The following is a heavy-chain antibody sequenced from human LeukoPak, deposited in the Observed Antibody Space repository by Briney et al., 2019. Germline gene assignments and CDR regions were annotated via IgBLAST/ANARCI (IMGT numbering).Heavy chain of an antibody. CDR2: INHSGST. J-gene: IGHJ6*03. D-gene: IGHD1-14*01. CDR1: GGSISSSGYY. CDR3: ARGRNRYYYYMDV. V-gene: IGHV4-39*07. Sequence: SETLSLTCTVPGGSISSSGYYWSWIRQPPGKGLEWIGEINHSGSTNYNPSLKSRVTISVDTSKNQFSLKLSSVTAADTAVYYCARGRNRYYYYMDVWGKGTTVTVSS.